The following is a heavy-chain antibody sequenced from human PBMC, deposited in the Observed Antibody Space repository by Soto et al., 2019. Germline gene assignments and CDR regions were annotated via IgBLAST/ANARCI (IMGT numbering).Heavy chain of an antibody. D-gene: IGHD3-22*01. Sequence: QVQLVESGGGVVQPGTSLRLSCTASGFTFSSSAMHWVRQAPSKGLEWLTVITYDGTYTYYADSVKGRFTFSRDNSRNTLFLQMNSLRAEDTAVYYCAKSFDLVYDSSGYYPNGLDVWGQGTTVTVPS. J-gene: IGHJ6*02. CDR3: AKSFDLVYDSSGYYPNGLDV. CDR2: ITYDGTYT. V-gene: IGHV3-30*18. CDR1: GFTFSSSA.